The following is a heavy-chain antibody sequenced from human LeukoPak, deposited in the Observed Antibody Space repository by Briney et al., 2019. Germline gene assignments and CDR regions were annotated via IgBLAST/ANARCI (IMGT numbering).Heavy chain of an antibody. V-gene: IGHV3-7*01. D-gene: IGHD3-10*01. CDR1: GFTFSSYW. CDR3: ARGGYYGSGSTSGGSSFDI. J-gene: IGHJ3*02. CDR2: IKQDGSEK. Sequence: GGSLRLSCAASGFTFSSYWMSWVRQAPGKGLEWVANIKQDGSEKYYVDSVKGRFTISRDNAKNSLYLQMNGLRAEDTAVYYCARGGYYGSGSTSGGSSFDIWGQGTMVTVSS.